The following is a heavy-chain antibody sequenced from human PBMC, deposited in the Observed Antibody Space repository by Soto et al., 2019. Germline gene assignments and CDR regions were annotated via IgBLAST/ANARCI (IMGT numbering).Heavy chain of an antibody. D-gene: IGHD3-22*01. V-gene: IGHV3-21*01. Sequence: PGGSLRLSCAASGFTFNSYSMNWVRQAPGKGLEWVSSISSSSTYIYYADSAKGRFTISRDNAKNSLYLQMNSLRAEDTAVYYCASAEYYFDGSGWYYWGQGTLVTVSS. CDR2: ISSSSTYI. CDR1: GFTFNSYS. CDR3: ASAEYYFDGSGWYY. J-gene: IGHJ4*02.